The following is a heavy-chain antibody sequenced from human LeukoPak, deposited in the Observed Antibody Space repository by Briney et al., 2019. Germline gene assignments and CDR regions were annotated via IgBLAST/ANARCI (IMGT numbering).Heavy chain of an antibody. CDR2: IYYSGST. V-gene: IGHV4-31*03. J-gene: IGHJ4*02. CDR3: ARVARNYYGSGSDTFDY. Sequence: SQTLSLTCTVSGCSISSGGYYWSWIRQHPGKGLEWIGYIYYSGSTYYNPSLKSRVTISVDTSKNQFSLKLSSVTAADTAVYYCARVARNYYGSGSDTFDYWGQGTLVTVSS. CDR1: GCSISSGGYY. D-gene: IGHD3-10*01.